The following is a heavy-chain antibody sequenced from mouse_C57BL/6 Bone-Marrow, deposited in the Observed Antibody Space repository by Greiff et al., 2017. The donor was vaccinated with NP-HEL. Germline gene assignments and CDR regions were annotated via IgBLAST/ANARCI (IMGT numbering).Heavy chain of an antibody. D-gene: IGHD1-1*01. CDR1: GYAFTNYL. V-gene: IGHV1-54*01. CDR3: ALYYGSSLDD. J-gene: IGHJ2*01. CDR2: INPGSGGT. Sequence: VQLQQSGAELVRPGTSVKVSCKASGYAFTNYLIEWVKQRPGQGLEWIGVINPGSGGTNYNEKFKGKATLTADKSSSTAYMQLSSLTSEDSAVYFCALYYGSSLDDWGQGTTLTVSS.